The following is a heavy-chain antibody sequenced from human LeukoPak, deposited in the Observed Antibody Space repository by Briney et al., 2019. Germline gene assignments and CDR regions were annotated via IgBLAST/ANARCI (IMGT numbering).Heavy chain of an antibody. V-gene: IGHV4-59*08. J-gene: IGHJ3*02. Sequence: PSETLSLTCTVSGGSISSYYWSWIRQPPGKGLEWIGYISYSGSTNYNPSLKSRVTISIDTSKNQFSLKLSSVTAADTAVYYCARLAYYYDSSGYSNAFDIWGQGTMVTVSS. CDR1: GGSISSYY. D-gene: IGHD3-22*01. CDR3: ARLAYYYDSSGYSNAFDI. CDR2: ISYSGST.